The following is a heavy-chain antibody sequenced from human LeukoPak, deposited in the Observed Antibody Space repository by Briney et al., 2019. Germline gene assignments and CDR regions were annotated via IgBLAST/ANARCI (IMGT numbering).Heavy chain of an antibody. CDR2: IYHTGSA. V-gene: IGHV4-59*12. D-gene: IGHD3-22*01. CDR3: ARATYYYDSSGYTNWFDP. J-gene: IGHJ5*02. Sequence: SETLSLTCTVSDGSISNYYWSWIRQSPGKGLEFIGYIYHTGSANYNFSLKSRVTISVDTSKNQFSLKLSSVTAADTAVYYCARATYYYDSSGYTNWFDPWGQGTLVTVSS. CDR1: DGSISNYY.